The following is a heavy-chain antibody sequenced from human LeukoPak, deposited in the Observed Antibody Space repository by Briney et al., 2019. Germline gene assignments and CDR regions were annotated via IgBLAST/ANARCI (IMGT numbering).Heavy chain of an antibody. V-gene: IGHV4-34*01. J-gene: IGHJ6*02. Sequence: SETLSLTCAVYGGSFSGYYWSWIRQPPGKGLEWIGEINHSGSTNYNPSLKSRVTTSVDTSKNQFSLKLSSVTAADTAVYYCARVYSSGWPAYYYYGMDVWGQGTTVTVSS. CDR3: ARVYSSGWPAYYYYGMDV. CDR2: INHSGST. CDR1: GGSFSGYY. D-gene: IGHD6-19*01.